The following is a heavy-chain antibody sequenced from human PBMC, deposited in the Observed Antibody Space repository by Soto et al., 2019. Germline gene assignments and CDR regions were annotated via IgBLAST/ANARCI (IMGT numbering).Heavy chain of an antibody. D-gene: IGHD3-9*01. Sequence: EVQLLESGGGLIQPGGSLRLSCAASGFTFSNYAMTWVRQAPGKGLGLVARISGSGGSAYYADSVKGRFTIFRDNSKNSLLLQTSSLRVEDTAVYYCVRGRYFDNDRGYWGQGTLITVSS. CDR2: ISGSGGSA. CDR1: GFTFSNYA. CDR3: VRGRYFDNDRGY. V-gene: IGHV3-23*01. J-gene: IGHJ4*02.